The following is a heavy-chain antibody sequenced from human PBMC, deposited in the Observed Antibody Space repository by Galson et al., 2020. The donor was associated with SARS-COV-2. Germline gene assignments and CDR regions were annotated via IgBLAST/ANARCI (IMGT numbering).Heavy chain of an antibody. V-gene: IGHV3-23*01. CDR1: GFTFSNYA. D-gene: IGHD2-15*01. Sequence: GGSLRLSCAASGFTFSNYAMNWVRQAPGKGLEWVAGIAGDGGGPYSADPVKGRFTISRDNSKNTLYLQMNSLRTDDTGVYFCAKDVRGWHRPQDYWGQGTLVTVSS. CDR3: AKDVRGWHRPQDY. J-gene: IGHJ4*02. CDR2: IAGDGGGP.